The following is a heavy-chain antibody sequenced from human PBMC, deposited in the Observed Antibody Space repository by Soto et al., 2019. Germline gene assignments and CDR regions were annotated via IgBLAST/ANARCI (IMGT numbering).Heavy chain of an antibody. CDR3: VRDRGYNAFDY. D-gene: IGHD5-18*01. J-gene: IGHJ4*02. CDR2: IKEDGSEK. V-gene: IGHV3-7*01. CDR1: GFTFSTSW. Sequence: EVQLVESGGGLVQPGGALRLSCAASGFTFSTSWMNWVRQAPGKGLEWVAGIKEDGSEKYYVDSVKGRFTISKDNAEISLELHMNRLRVEDTAVYYCVRDRGYNAFDYWGLGTLVTVSS.